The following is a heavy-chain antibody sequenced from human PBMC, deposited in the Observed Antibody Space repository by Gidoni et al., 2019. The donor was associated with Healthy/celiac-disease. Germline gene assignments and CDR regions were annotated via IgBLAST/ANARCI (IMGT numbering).Heavy chain of an antibody. CDR1: RFTLSSYS. V-gene: IGHV3-48*02. J-gene: IGHJ4*02. D-gene: IGHD3-22*01. CDR2: ISSSSSTI. Sequence: EVQLVESGGGLVQPGGYLRLSCAASRFTLSSYSMNWVRQAPGKGLEWVSYISSSSSTIYYADSVKGRFTISRDNAKNSLYLQMNSLIDEDTAVYYCARDEEMVICSIDYWGQGTLVTVSS. CDR3: ARDEEMVICSIDY.